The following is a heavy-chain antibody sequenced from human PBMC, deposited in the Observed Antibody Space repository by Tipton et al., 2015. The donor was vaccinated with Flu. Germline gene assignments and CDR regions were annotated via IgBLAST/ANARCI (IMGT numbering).Heavy chain of an antibody. D-gene: IGHD5-18*01. Sequence: TLSLTCAVYGGSFSGYYWSWIRQPPGKGLEWIGEINHSGSTNYNPSLKSRVTISVDTSKNQFSLKLSSVTAADTAVYYCARGHTAMVGSLYYYGMDVWGQGTTFTVSS. CDR2: INHSGST. CDR3: ARGHTAMVGSLYYYGMDV. CDR1: GGSFSGYY. J-gene: IGHJ6*02. V-gene: IGHV4-34*01.